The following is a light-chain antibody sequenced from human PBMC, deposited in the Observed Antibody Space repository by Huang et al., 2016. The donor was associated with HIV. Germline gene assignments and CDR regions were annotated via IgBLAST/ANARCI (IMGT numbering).Light chain of an antibody. V-gene: IGKV1-NL1*01. CDR1: RGIRNS. Sequence: DIQMTQSPSSLSASVGDRVTITCRASRGIRNSLAWYQQQPGKAPKLLLYAASRLQGGVPSRFSGSGSRTDYTLTISSLQPEDSATYYCQQYYNTTLSLGGGTKVEIK. J-gene: IGKJ4*01. CDR3: QQYYNTTLS. CDR2: AAS.